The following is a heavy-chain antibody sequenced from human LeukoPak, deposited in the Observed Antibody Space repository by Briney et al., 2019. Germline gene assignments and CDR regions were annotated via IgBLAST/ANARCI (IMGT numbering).Heavy chain of an antibody. V-gene: IGHV4-30-4*01. D-gene: IGHD3-3*01. Sequence: PSETLSLTCTVSGGSISSGDYYWSWIRQPPGKGLEWIGYIYYSGSTYYNPSLKSRVTISVDTSKNQFSLKLSSVTAADTAVYYCARGLAGFLDDLWGQGTLVTVSS. CDR1: GGSISSGDYY. CDR2: IYYSGST. J-gene: IGHJ4*02. CDR3: ARGLAGFLDDL.